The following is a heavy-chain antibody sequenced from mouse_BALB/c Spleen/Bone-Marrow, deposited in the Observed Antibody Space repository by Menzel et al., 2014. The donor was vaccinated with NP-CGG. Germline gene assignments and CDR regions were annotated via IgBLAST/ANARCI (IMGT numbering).Heavy chain of an antibody. CDR1: GYTFTSYW. Sequence: DLVKPWASVKLSCKASGYTFTSYWINWIKQRPGQGLEWIGRIAPGSGSTYYNEMFKGKATLTVDTSSSTAYIQLSSLSSEDSAVYFCARSRDGYFDVWGAGTTVTVSS. J-gene: IGHJ1*01. CDR2: IAPGSGST. V-gene: IGHV1S41*01. CDR3: ARSRDGYFDV.